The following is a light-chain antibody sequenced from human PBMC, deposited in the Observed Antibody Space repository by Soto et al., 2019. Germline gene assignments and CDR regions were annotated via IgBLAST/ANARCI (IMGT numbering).Light chain of an antibody. J-gene: IGKJ3*01. CDR2: AAS. Sequence: DIQLTQSPSFMSASVGDRVTITCRASQGISSYLAWYQQKPGKAPKLLIYAASTLQSGVPSRFSGSVSGTEFTLTISSLQHEDFATYYCQQLNSLFTFGPGTKVNIK. CDR3: QQLNSLFT. CDR1: QGISSY. V-gene: IGKV1-9*01.